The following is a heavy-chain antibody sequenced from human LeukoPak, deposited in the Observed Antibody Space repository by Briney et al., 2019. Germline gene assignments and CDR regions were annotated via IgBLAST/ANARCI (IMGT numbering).Heavy chain of an antibody. CDR1: GGTFSSYA. J-gene: IGHJ6*03. CDR2: IIPIFGTA. Sequence: GSSVKVSCKASGGTFSSYAISWVRQAPGQGLEWMGGIIPIFGTAHYAQKFQGRVTITTDESTSTAYMELSSLRSEDTAVYYCASGGGGVTMVRGTTRYYYMDVWGKGTTVTVSS. V-gene: IGHV1-69*05. D-gene: IGHD3-10*01. CDR3: ASGGGGVTMVRGTTRYYYMDV.